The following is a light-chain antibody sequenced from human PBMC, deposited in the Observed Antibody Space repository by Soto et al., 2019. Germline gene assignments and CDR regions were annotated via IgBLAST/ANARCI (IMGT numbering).Light chain of an antibody. Sequence: EIVMTQFPATLSVSPGERVTLSCRASQSVSSTLAWYQQKPGQAPRLLIYGASTRATGIPARFSGSGSGTEFTLTISSLQSEDFAVYYCLQYNNWPRTFGQGTKVEIK. CDR1: QSVSST. V-gene: IGKV3-15*01. J-gene: IGKJ1*01. CDR3: LQYNNWPRT. CDR2: GAS.